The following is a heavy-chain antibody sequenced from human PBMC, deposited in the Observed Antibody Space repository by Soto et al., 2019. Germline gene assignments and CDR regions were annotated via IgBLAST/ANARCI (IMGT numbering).Heavy chain of an antibody. CDR1: GYTFTSYD. V-gene: IGHV1-8*01. CDR2: MNPNSGNT. Sequence: QVQLVKSGAEVKKPEDSVKVSCKASGYTFTSYDINWVRQATGQGLEWMGWMNPNSGNTGYAQKFQGRVTMTRNTSISTAYMDLSSLRSEDTAVYYCARERSAAGTGWFDPWGQGTLVTVSS. D-gene: IGHD6-13*01. CDR3: ARERSAAGTGWFDP. J-gene: IGHJ5*02.